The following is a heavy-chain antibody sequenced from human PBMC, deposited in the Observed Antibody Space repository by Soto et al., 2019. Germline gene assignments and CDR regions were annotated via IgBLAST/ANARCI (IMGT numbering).Heavy chain of an antibody. J-gene: IGHJ4*02. CDR2: VYYSGST. CDR1: GDSISPYY. CDR3: ARDRFPLY. Sequence: SETLSLTCTVSGDSISPYYWSWIRQPPGKGLEWIGYVYYSGSTNYNPSLKSRVNISVDTSKNQFSLKLSSVTAADTAVYYCARDRFPLYWGQGTLVTVSS. V-gene: IGHV4-59*01.